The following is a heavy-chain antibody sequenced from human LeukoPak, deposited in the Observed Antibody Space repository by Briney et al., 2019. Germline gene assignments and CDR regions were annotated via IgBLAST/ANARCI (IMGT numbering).Heavy chain of an antibody. CDR2: IYHSGST. CDR3: ARGVTGRYCSSTSCHWRAWFDP. V-gene: IGHV4-39*07. Sequence: SETLSLTCTVSGGSISSYYWGWIRQPPGKGLEWIGSIYHSGSTYYNPSLQSRVTISVDTSKNQFSLKLSSVTAADTAVYYCARGVTGRYCSSTSCHWRAWFDPWGQGTLVTVSS. CDR1: GGSISSYY. J-gene: IGHJ5*02. D-gene: IGHD2-2*01.